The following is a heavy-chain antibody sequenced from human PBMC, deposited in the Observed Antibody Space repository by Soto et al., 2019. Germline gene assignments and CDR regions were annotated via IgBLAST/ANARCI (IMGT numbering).Heavy chain of an antibody. Sequence: SGPTLVNPTQTLTLTCTFSGFSLSTRGMCVSWIRQPPGKALEWLARIDWDDDKYYSTSLETRLTISKDTSKNQVVLTMTNMDPVDTATYYCARIRVEYSSPYYFDYWGQGTLVTVSS. CDR2: IDWDDDK. CDR1: GFSLSTRGMC. V-gene: IGHV2-70*11. J-gene: IGHJ4*02. CDR3: ARIRVEYSSPYYFDY. D-gene: IGHD6-6*01.